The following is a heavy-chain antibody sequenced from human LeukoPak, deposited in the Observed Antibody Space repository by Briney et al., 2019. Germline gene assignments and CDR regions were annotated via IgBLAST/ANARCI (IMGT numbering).Heavy chain of an antibody. CDR3: ANPQGSWYYFDY. V-gene: IGHV3-23*01. D-gene: IGHD6-13*01. Sequence: PGGSLRLSCAASGFTFSSYAMRWVRQAPGKGLEWVSAISGSGGSIYYADSVKGRFTISRDNSKNTLYLQMNSLRAEDTAVYYCANPQGSWYYFDYWGQGTLVTVSS. CDR1: GFTFSSYA. J-gene: IGHJ4*02. CDR2: ISGSGGSI.